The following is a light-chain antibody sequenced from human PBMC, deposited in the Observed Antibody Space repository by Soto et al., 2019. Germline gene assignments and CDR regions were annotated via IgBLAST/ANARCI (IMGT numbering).Light chain of an antibody. J-gene: IGKJ1*01. Sequence: DIQMTQSPSSLSASVGDRVTITCRASQSIVTYLNWYQQKPGRAPNLLIYAASNLQSGVPSRFSGSGSGTDFTLTISSLQPEDSATYYCQQSYSTPRTFGQGTRVEVK. CDR1: QSIVTY. V-gene: IGKV1-39*01. CDR2: AAS. CDR3: QQSYSTPRT.